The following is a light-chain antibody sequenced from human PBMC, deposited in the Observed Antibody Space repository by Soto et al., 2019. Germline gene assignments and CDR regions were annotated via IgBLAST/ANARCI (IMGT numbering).Light chain of an antibody. CDR3: QQYDNLLGT. CDR2: DAS. CDR1: QDISNY. Sequence: DIQMTQSPSSLSASVGDRVTTTCQASQDISNYLNWYQQKPGKAPKLLIYDASNLETGVPSRFSGSGSGTDFTFTISSLQPEDIATYYCQQYDNLLGTFGQGTKLEIK. V-gene: IGKV1-33*01. J-gene: IGKJ2*01.